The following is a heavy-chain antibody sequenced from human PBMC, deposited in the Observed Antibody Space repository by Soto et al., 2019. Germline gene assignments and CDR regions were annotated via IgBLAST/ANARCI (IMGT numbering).Heavy chain of an antibody. CDR3: ARGGTPVGY. V-gene: IGHV1-18*01. Sequence: QVQLVQSVAEVKKPGASVKVSCKASVYTFTNFGISWVRQAPGQGLEWMGWISAYNGNTNSAQNFQVRVTMTTDTSTSTAYVELRSLRSAATAVYYCARGGTPVGYWGQGTLVTVSS. CDR2: ISAYNGNT. J-gene: IGHJ4*02. CDR1: VYTFTNFG. D-gene: IGHD3-16*01.